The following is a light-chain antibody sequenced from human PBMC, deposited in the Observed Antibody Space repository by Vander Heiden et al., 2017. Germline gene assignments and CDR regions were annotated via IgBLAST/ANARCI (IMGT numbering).Light chain of an antibody. CDR1: SSDVGSYNV. J-gene: IGLJ3*02. Sequence: QSALTQSVSVPGSPGQSITISCTGTSSDVGSYNVVSWYQQHPGKAPKLMIYEVSKRPSGVSNRFSGSKSGNTASLTISGLQAEDEADYYCCSYASSSTWVFGGGTKLTVL. CDR3: CSYASSSTWV. CDR2: EVS. V-gene: IGLV2-23*02.